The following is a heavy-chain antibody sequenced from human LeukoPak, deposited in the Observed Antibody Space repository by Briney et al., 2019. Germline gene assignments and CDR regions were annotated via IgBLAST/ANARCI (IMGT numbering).Heavy chain of an antibody. Sequence: PSETLSLTCTVSGGSIGSSPNYWGWVRQPPGRELEWIGSVSYSGRTSYIPSLESRVTISVDTSKNQFSLKFNSVTAADTAVYYCARVGDYSSSWYDLFYFDSWGQGTLVTVSS. CDR1: GGSIGSSPNY. CDR3: ARVGDYSSSWYDLFYFDS. D-gene: IGHD6-13*01. CDR2: VSYSGRT. V-gene: IGHV4-39*07. J-gene: IGHJ4*02.